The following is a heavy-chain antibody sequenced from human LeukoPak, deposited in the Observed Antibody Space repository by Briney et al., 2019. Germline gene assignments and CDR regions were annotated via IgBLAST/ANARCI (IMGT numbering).Heavy chain of an antibody. V-gene: IGHV4-34*01. CDR2: INHSGST. D-gene: IGHD6-13*01. J-gene: IGHJ5*02. CDR3: ARGRWVHNWFDP. CDR1: GGSFSGYY. Sequence: KPSETLSLTCAVYGGSFSGYYWSWIRQPPGKGLGWIGEINHSGSTNYNPSLKSRVTISVDTSKNQFSLKLSSVTAADTAVYYCARGRWVHNWFDPWGQGTLVTVSS.